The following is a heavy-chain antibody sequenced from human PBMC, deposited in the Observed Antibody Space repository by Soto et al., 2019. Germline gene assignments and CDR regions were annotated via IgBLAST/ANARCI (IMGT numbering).Heavy chain of an antibody. V-gene: IGHV1-24*01. CDR1: GYTLTELS. D-gene: IGHD3-10*01. CDR3: ATGNPMVRGVIYGYYYYYMDV. Sequence: ASVKVSRKVSGYTLTELSMHWVRQAPGKGLEWMGGFDPEDGETIYAQKFQGRVTMTEDTSTDTAYMELSSLRSEDTAVYYCATGNPMVRGVIYGYYYYYMDVWGKGTTVTVSS. J-gene: IGHJ6*03. CDR2: FDPEDGET.